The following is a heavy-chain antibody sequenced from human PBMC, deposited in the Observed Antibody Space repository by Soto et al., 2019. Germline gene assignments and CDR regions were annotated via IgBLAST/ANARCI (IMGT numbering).Heavy chain of an antibody. CDR2: ISSNGGST. CDR3: VKVGVGCSGGSCYSGLYGMAV. Sequence: GSLRLSCSASGFTFSSYAMHWVRQAPGKGLEYVSAISSNGGSTYYADSVKGRFTISRDNSKNTLYLQMSSLRAEDTAVYYCVKVGVGCSGGSCYSGLYGMAVWGQGT. J-gene: IGHJ6*02. D-gene: IGHD2-15*01. CDR1: GFTFSSYA. V-gene: IGHV3-64D*06.